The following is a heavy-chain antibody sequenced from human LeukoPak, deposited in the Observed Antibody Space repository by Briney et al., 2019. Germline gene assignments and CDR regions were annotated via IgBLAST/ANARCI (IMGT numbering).Heavy chain of an antibody. CDR3: ATGGRSGVALEQ. CDR1: GFIASSNY. J-gene: IGHJ4*02. Sequence: GGSLRLSCVVSGFIASSNYMSWVRQAPGKGLEWISLIYSGGSTYYADSVMGRFTISRDSSKTTLFLQINSLRAEDTAVYYCATGGRSGVALEQWGQGALVTVSS. D-gene: IGHD3-3*01. CDR2: IYSGGST. V-gene: IGHV3-53*01.